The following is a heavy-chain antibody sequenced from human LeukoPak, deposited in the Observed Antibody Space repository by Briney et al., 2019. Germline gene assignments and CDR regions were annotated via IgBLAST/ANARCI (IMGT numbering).Heavy chain of an antibody. V-gene: IGHV4-59*01. J-gene: IGHJ4*02. CDR1: GGSISSYY. Sequence: SETLSLTCTVSGGSISSYYWSWIRQPPGKGLEWIGYISYSGSTNYNPSLKSRVTISVDTSKSQFSLKLASVTAADTAMYYSASARWDYWGQGTLVTVSS. CDR3: ASARWDY. CDR2: ISYSGST. D-gene: IGHD5-24*01.